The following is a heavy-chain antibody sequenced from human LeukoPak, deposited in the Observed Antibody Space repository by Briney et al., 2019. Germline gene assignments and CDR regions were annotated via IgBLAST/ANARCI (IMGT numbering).Heavy chain of an antibody. CDR3: ARQEMATTNLFDY. Sequence: GESPKISCKGSGYSFTSYWIGWVRQMPGKGLEWMGIIYPGDSDTRYSPSFQGQVTISVDKSISTAYLQWSSLKASDTAMYYCARQEMATTNLFDYWGQGTLVTVSS. J-gene: IGHJ4*02. D-gene: IGHD5-24*01. V-gene: IGHV5-51*01. CDR2: IYPGDSDT. CDR1: GYSFTSYW.